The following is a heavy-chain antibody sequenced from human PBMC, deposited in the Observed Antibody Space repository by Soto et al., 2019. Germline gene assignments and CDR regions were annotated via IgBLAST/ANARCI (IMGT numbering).Heavy chain of an antibody. J-gene: IGHJ4*02. Sequence: SETLSLTCTVSGGSISSYYWSWIRQPPGKGLEWIGYIYYSGSTNYNPSLKSRVTISVDTSKNQFSLKPSSVTAADTAVYYCARGRIAAAAQRYYFDYWGQGTLVTVSS. D-gene: IGHD6-13*01. CDR3: ARGRIAAAAQRYYFDY. CDR1: GGSISSYY. V-gene: IGHV4-59*01. CDR2: IYYSGST.